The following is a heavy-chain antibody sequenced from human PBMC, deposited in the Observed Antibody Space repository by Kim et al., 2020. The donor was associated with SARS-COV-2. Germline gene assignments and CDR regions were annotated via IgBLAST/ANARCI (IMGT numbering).Heavy chain of an antibody. Sequence: SVKSRITINPDTSKNQFSLQLNSVTPEDTAVYYCARERSYGPPEVYYFDYWGQGTLVTVSS. CDR3: ARERSYGPPEVYYFDY. J-gene: IGHJ4*02. V-gene: IGHV6-1*01. D-gene: IGHD3-10*01.